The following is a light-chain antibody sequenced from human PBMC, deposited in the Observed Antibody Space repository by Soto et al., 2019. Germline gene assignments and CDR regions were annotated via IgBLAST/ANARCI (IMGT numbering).Light chain of an antibody. J-gene: IGKJ5*01. V-gene: IGKV3-15*01. Sequence: EILMTQSPATLSVSPGEGLTLSCRASQSISRTLAWYQQRPGQAPRLLIYGASSRATGVPARFSGSGSGTDFTLTISRLEPEDFAVFYCQQYGTSEIIFGQGTRLEIK. CDR3: QQYGTSEII. CDR2: GAS. CDR1: QSISRT.